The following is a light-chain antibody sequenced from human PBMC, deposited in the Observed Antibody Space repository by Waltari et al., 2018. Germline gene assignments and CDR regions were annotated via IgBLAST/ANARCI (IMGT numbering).Light chain of an antibody. Sequence: QSALTQPASVSGSPGQSITISCTGISSDIGYYNSVSWYQLHPGRAPRLMAYDVNKRPSGVSNRFSASKSGNTASLTISGLQAEDEAHYYCNSYTGGISWVFGTGTKVTVL. CDR2: DVN. CDR1: SSDIGYYNS. CDR3: NSYTGGISWV. J-gene: IGLJ1*01. V-gene: IGLV2-14*03.